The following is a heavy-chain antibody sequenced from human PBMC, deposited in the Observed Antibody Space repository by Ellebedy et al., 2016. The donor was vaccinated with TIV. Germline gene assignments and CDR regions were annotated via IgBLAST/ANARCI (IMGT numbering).Heavy chain of an antibody. J-gene: IGHJ4*02. CDR3: ARSGGWYTPYDY. V-gene: IGHV4-59*01. CDR1: GDSISGYY. CDR2: IYSSGSG. D-gene: IGHD6-19*01. Sequence: MPSETLSLTCTVSGDSISGYYWSWIRQPPGKGLEWIGYIYSSGSGEYNPSLKSRIPMSVDTSKSQFSLRLNSVTAADTAVYYCARSGGWYTPYDYWGQGTLVTVSS.